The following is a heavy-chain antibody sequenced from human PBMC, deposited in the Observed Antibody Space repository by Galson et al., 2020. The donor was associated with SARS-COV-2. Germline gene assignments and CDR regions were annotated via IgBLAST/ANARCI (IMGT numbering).Heavy chain of an antibody. Sequence: GGSLRLSCAASGFTFSSHSMNWVRQAPGKGLEWVSFISSSSSSIYYGDSVKGRFTISRDNAKNSLFLQMNSLRDEDTAVYYCARGPRDGRTWFDPWGQGTLVTVSS. CDR1: GFTFSSHS. J-gene: IGHJ5*02. V-gene: IGHV3-48*02. CDR2: ISSSSSSI. CDR3: ARGPRDGRTWFDP.